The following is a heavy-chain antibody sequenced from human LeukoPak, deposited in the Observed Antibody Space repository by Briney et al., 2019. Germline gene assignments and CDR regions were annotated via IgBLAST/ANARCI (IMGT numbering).Heavy chain of an antibody. CDR2: INHSGST. CDR1: GGSFSGYY. V-gene: IGHV4-34*01. Sequence: SETLSLTCAVYGGSFSGYYWSWIRQPPGKGLEWIGEINHSGSTNYNPSLKSRVTISVDTSKNQFSLKLSSVTAADTAVYYCARPPRVYSCGWYQLYYFDYWGQGTLVTVSS. D-gene: IGHD6-19*01. J-gene: IGHJ4*02. CDR3: ARPPRVYSCGWYQLYYFDY.